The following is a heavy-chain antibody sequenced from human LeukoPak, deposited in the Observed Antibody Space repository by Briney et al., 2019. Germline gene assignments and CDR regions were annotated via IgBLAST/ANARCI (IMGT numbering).Heavy chain of an antibody. CDR1: GFTFSSYS. CDR3: ARELYYDIFLGAPYGMDV. V-gene: IGHV3-21*01. Sequence: GGSLRLSCAASGFTFSSYSMNWVRQAPGKGLEWVSSISSSSSYIYYADSVKGRFTISRDNAKNSLYLQMNSLRAEDTAVYYCARELYYDIFLGAPYGMDVWGKGTTVTVSS. CDR2: ISSSSSYI. D-gene: IGHD3-9*01. J-gene: IGHJ6*04.